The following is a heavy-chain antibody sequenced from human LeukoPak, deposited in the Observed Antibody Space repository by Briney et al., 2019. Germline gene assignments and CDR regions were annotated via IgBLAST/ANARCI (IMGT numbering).Heavy chain of an antibody. V-gene: IGHV4-34*01. Sequence: SETLSLTCAVNGGSFSGYYWSWIRQPPGKGLEWIGEINHSGSTNYNPSLKSRVTISVDTSKNQISLKLSSVTAADTAVYYCARRFHYDILTGYYRGAYNWFDPWGQGTLVTVSS. CDR3: ARRFHYDILTGYYRGAYNWFDP. CDR2: INHSGST. D-gene: IGHD3-9*01. CDR1: GGSFSGYY. J-gene: IGHJ5*02.